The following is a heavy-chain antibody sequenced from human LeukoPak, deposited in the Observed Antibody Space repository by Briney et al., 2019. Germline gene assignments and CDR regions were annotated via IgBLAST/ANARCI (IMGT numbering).Heavy chain of an antibody. J-gene: IGHJ6*03. Sequence: GGSLRLSCAASGFTFSSYGMHWVRQAPGKGLEWVAVISYDGTNKYYADSVKGRFTISRDNSKNTLYLQMNSLRPEDTAVYYCAKDTMVRGEFYYYFYMDVWGKGTTVTISS. D-gene: IGHD3-10*01. CDR2: ISYDGTNK. V-gene: IGHV3-30*18. CDR1: GFTFSSYG. CDR3: AKDTMVRGEFYYYFYMDV.